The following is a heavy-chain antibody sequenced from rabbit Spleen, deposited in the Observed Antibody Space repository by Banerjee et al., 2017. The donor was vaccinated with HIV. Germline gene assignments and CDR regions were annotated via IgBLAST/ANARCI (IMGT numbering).Heavy chain of an antibody. CDR3: ARDTGSSFSSYGMDL. J-gene: IGHJ6*01. Sequence: QSLEESGGDLVKPGASLTLTCKASGFSFSSSYYMCWVRQAPGKGLEWIACIYSNYGSTWYASWVNGRFTISKTSSTTVTLQMTSLTAADTATYFCARDTGSSFSSYGMDLWGPGTLVTVS. D-gene: IGHD8-1*01. V-gene: IGHV1S40*01. CDR2: IYSNYGST. CDR1: GFSFSSSYY.